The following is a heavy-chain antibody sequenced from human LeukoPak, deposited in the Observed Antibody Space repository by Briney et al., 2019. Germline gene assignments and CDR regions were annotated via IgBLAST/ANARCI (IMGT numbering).Heavy chain of an antibody. D-gene: IGHD3-22*01. CDR1: GGSISSGSYY. V-gene: IGHV4-61*02. J-gene: IGHJ4*02. CDR3: ATSPIYYDSSGYLGY. CDR2: IYTSGST. Sequence: KPSETLSLTCTVSGGSISSGSYYWSWIRQPAGKGLEWIGRIYTSGSTNYNPSLKNRVTISVDTSKNQFSLKLSSVTAADTAVYYYATSPIYYDSSGYLGYWGQGTLVTVSS.